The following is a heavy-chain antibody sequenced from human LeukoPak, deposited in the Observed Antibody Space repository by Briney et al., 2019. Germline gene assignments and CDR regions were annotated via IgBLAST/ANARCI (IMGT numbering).Heavy chain of an antibody. CDR1: GDSVSSDGPA. J-gene: IGHJ6*02. Sequence: SQTLSLTCAISGDSVSSDGPAWNWIKQSPSRGLEWLGSTYRTSKWYTNYAESVKSRIVVNPDTSKNQFSLQLNSVTPEDTAVYYCARGRRDYYGMDVWGQGTTVTVSS. V-gene: IGHV6-1*01. CDR3: ARGRRDYYGMDV. CDR2: TYRTSKWYT.